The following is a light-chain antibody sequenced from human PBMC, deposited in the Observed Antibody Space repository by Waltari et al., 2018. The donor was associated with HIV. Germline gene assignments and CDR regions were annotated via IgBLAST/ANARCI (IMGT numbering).Light chain of an antibody. J-gene: IGKJ2*01. CDR1: QSVSSN. CDR3: QQYNDWPRT. CDR2: GAS. V-gene: IGKV3-15*01. Sequence: EIVMTQSPATLSMSPGERATLSCRASQSVSSNLAWYQHKPGQAPRLLIYGASTRATGIPARFSGSGSGTEFTLTISSLQSEDFAVYYCQQYNDWPRTFGQGTKLEIK.